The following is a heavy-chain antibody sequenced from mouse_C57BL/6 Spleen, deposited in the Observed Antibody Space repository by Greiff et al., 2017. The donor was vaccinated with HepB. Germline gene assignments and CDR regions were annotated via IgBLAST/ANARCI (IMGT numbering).Heavy chain of an antibody. V-gene: IGHV1-82*01. CDR2: IYPGDGDT. D-gene: IGHD2-5*01. CDR1: GYAFSSSW. Sequence: VQLQQSGPELVKPGASVKISCKASGYAFSSSWMNWVKQRPGKGLEWIGRIYPGDGDTNYNGKFKGKATLTADKSSSIAYMQLSSLTSEDSAVYFCARGDYSNLYAMDYWGQGTSVTVSS. CDR3: ARGDYSNLYAMDY. J-gene: IGHJ4*01.